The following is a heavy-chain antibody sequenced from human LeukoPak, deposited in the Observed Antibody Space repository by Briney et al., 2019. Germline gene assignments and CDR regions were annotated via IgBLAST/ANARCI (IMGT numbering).Heavy chain of an antibody. D-gene: IGHD3-22*01. Sequence: KASETLSLTCTVSGGSISSYYWSWIRQPAGKGLEWIGRFFTSGGTNYNPSLKSRVTTSVDTFKDQFSLKLSSVTAADTAVYFCVGGSRLSSGLFDYWGQGTLVTVSS. J-gene: IGHJ4*02. V-gene: IGHV4-4*07. CDR2: FFTSGGT. CDR1: GGSISSYY. CDR3: VGGSRLSSGLFDY.